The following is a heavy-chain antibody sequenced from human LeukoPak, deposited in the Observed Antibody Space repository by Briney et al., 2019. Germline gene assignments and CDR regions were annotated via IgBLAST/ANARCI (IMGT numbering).Heavy chain of an antibody. CDR2: ISYDGSNK. V-gene: IGHV3-30*18. CDR3: AKAYGYCTTTSCSHEEFDY. Sequence: QTGGSLRLSCAASGFTFSNYGMHWVRQAPGKGLEWVAVISYDGSNKYYADSVEGRFAISRDNSKNTLYLQMNSLRAEDTAVYYCAKAYGYCTTTSCSHEEFDYWGQGTLVTASS. J-gene: IGHJ4*02. D-gene: IGHD2-2*01. CDR1: GFTFSNYG.